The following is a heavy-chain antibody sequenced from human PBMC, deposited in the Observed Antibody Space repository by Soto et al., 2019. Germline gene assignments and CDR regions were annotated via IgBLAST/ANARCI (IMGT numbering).Heavy chain of an antibody. CDR2: VDGSGGDT. CDR1: GFTFSSHA. CDR3: AKEIFAAAHAATSAFDL. V-gene: IGHV3-23*01. D-gene: IGHD2-15*01. Sequence: PGGSLRLSCAASGFTFSSHAMGWLRQAPGTGPEWVAFVDGSGGDTSYADSVKGRFIVSRDNSDNSLFLHMNSLRPEDTGRYFCAKEIFAAAHAATSAFDLWGQGTLVTVSS. J-gene: IGHJ4*02.